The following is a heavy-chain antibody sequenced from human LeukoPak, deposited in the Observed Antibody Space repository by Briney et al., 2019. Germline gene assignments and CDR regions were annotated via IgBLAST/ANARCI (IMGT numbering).Heavy chain of an antibody. J-gene: IGHJ4*02. V-gene: IGHV3-30-3*01. CDR3: ASHSTFVGGATESIDY. CDR2: ISFDGSNK. CDR1: GFTFSSYT. Sequence: GGSLRLSCAASGFTFSSYTIHWVRQPPGKGLEWVAVISFDGSNKYYADSVKGRFTISRDNSKNTLYLQMNSLRAEDTAVYYCASHSTFVGGATESIDYWGQGTLVTVSS. D-gene: IGHD1-26*01.